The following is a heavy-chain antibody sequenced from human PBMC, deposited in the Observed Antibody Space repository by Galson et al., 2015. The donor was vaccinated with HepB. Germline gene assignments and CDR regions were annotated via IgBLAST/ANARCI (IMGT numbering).Heavy chain of an antibody. J-gene: IGHJ4*01. CDR2: ISYDGSNK. V-gene: IGHV3-30*18. Sequence: SLRLSCAASGFTFSNYGMHWVRQAPGKGLEWVAVISYDGSNKYYADSVKGRFTISRDNSKNTLYLQMNSLRAEDTALYYCAKDPYLYSALAGTMAGFDYWGHGALVTCSS. CDR1: GFTFSNYG. CDR3: AKDPYLYSALAGTMAGFDY. D-gene: IGHD6-19*01.